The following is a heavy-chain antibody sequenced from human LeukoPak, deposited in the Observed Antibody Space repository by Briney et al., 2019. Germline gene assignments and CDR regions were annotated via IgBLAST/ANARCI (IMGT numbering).Heavy chain of an antibody. CDR2: ISGSGGST. V-gene: IGHV3-23*01. J-gene: IGHJ4*02. D-gene: IGHD3-10*01. CDR1: GFTFSSYA. Sequence: GGSLRLSCAASGFTFSSYAMSWVRQAPGKGLEWVSAISGSGGSTYYADSVKGRFTISRDNSKNTLYLQMNSLRAEDTAVYYCAKGGEVEPSHPYFDYWGQGTLVTVSS. CDR3: AKGGEVEPSHPYFDY.